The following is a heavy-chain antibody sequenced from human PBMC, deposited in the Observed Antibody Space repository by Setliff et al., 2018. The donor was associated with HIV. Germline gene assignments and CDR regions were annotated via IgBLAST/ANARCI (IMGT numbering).Heavy chain of an antibody. CDR1: GGSISSSTYY. D-gene: IGHD5-18*01. J-gene: IGHJ4*03. Sequence: SETLSLTCTVSGGSISSSTYYWGWIRQPPGKGLEWIGSIYYSGSTYYNPSLKSRVTISVDTSKNQFSLKLSSVTAADTAVYYCARHLAMGGIQLWFVDDYFDYWVPETLLVTVSS. V-gene: IGHV4-39*01. CDR3: ARHLAMGGIQLWFVDDYFDY. CDR2: IYYSGST.